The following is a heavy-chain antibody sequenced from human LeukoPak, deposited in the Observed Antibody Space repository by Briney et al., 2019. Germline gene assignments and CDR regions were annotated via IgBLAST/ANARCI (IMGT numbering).Heavy chain of an antibody. D-gene: IGHD3-10*02. CDR3: ARESPTMLDFDY. CDR1: GGTFGSYV. V-gene: IGHV1-69*05. CDR2: IIPIFGTA. Sequence: ASVKVSCKASGGTFGSYVISWVRQAPGQGLEWMGRIIPIFGTANYAQKFQGRVTITTDESTSTAYMELSSLRSEDTAVYYCARESPTMLDFDYWGQGTLVTVSS. J-gene: IGHJ4*02.